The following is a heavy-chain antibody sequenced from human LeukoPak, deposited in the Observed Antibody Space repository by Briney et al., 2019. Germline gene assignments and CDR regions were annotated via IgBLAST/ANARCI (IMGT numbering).Heavy chain of an antibody. V-gene: IGHV4-59*01. J-gene: IGHJ3*02. CDR2: IYYSGST. Sequence: SETLSLTCTVSGGSISSYYWSWIRQPPGKGLEWIGYIYYSGSTNYNPSLKSRVTISVDTSKNQFSLKLSSVTAADTAAYYCTRDRSALDTWGQGTMVTVSS. CDR1: GGSISSYY. CDR3: TRDRSALDT.